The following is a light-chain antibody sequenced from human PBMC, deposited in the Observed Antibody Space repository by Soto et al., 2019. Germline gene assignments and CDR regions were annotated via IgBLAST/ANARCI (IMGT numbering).Light chain of an antibody. CDR1: SSNIGSNA. V-gene: IGLV1-36*01. J-gene: IGLJ1*01. CDR2: YDD. CDR3: CSYAGSYTLYV. Sequence: QSVLTQPPSVSGAPRQRVTISCSGSSSNIGSNAVNWYQQFPGKAPKLLIYYDDLLASGVSARFSGSKSGTSASLAISGLQAEDEADYYCCSYAGSYTLYVFGTGTKVTV.